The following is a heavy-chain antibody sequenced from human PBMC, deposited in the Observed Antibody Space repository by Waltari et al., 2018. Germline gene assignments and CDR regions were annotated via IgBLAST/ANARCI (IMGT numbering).Heavy chain of an antibody. CDR3: ARVAVPAVTTNWFDP. V-gene: IGHV4-4*02. Sequence: QVQLQESGPGLVKPSGTLSLTCAVSGLSLSPEPRRSWVRAPPGKGLEWVGEIHHSGSTNYNPSVESRVVISLDKSKNQFSLKVRSVTAADTAVYYCARVAVPAVTTNWFDPWGQGTLVTVSS. CDR2: IHHSGST. J-gene: IGHJ5*02. D-gene: IGHD2-2*01. CDR1: GLSLSPEPR.